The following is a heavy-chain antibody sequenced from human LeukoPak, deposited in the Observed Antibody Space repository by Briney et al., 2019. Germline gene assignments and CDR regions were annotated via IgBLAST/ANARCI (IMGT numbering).Heavy chain of an antibody. Sequence: SETLSLTCTVSGYSISSGYYWGWIRQPPGKGLEWIGSIYHSGSTSYNPSLKSRVTISVDTSKNQFSLKLSSVTAADTAVYYCASGRGSGSYPRGGYFDYWGQGTLVTVSS. D-gene: IGHD3-10*01. V-gene: IGHV4-38-2*02. CDR1: GYSISSGYY. J-gene: IGHJ4*02. CDR2: IYHSGST. CDR3: ASGRGSGSYPRGGYFDY.